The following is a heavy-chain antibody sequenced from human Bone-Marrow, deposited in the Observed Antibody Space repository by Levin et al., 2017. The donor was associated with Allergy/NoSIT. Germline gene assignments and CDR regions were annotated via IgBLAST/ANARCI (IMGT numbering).Heavy chain of an antibody. CDR1: GGTFSSYT. V-gene: IGHV1-69*04. D-gene: IGHD3-10*01. J-gene: IGHJ5*02. CDR2: IIPILGIA. Sequence: GGSLRLSCKASGGTFSSYTISWVRQAPGQGLEWMGRIIPILGIANYAQKFQGRVTITADKSTSTAYMELSSLRSEDTAVYYCARDARYGSGSYRFDPWGQGTLVTVSS. CDR3: ARDARYGSGSYRFDP.